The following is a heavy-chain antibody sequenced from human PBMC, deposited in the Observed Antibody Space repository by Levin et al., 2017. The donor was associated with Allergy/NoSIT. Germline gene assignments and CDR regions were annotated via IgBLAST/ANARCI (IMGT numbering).Heavy chain of an antibody. D-gene: IGHD6-19*01. J-gene: IGHJ4*02. CDR2: ISYDGSNK. Sequence: SLLLSFSSSFSPFLSYGMHWVRQTPGKGLEWVAVISYDGSNKYFADSAKGRFTISRDNSKNTLYLQMNRLRPEDTAIYYCAKDMYAYSSGWFPTLDYWGQGTLVTVSS. CDR1: FSPFLSYG. V-gene: IGHV3-30*18. CDR3: AKDMYAYSSGWFPTLDY.